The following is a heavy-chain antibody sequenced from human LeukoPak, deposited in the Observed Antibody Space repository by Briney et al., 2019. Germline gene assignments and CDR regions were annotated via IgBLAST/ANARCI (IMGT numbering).Heavy chain of an antibody. Sequence: SETLSLTCTVSGGSISSSSYYWGWIRQPPGKGLEWIGSIYYSGSTYYNPSLKSRVTISVDTSKNQFSLKLSPVTAADTAVFYCATPYSGGYHGLDIWGQGTMVTVSS. J-gene: IGHJ3*02. CDR2: IYYSGST. CDR3: ATPYSGGYHGLDI. D-gene: IGHD1-26*01. CDR1: GGSISSSSYY. V-gene: IGHV4-39*01.